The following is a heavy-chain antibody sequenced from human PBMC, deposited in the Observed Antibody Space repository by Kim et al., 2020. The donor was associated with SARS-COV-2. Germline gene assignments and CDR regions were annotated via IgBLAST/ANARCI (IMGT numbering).Heavy chain of an antibody. V-gene: IGHV6-1*01. J-gene: IGHJ4*02. CDR2: KWYN. CDR3: ARNWDLDY. Sequence: KWYNEYAVSVKSRITINPDTSKNQFSLQLNSVTPEDTAVYYCARNWDLDYWGQGTLVTVSS. D-gene: IGHD7-27*01.